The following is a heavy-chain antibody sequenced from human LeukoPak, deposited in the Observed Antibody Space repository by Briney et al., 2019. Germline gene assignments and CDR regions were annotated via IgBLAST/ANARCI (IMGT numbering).Heavy chain of an antibody. Sequence: SETLSLTCTVSDGSISDYYWSWIRQPPGKGLEWVGNIYSSGSTIYNPSLKSRVTISLDTSRNQFSLTLTSVTAADTAVYYCARGTYYYYYYMDVWGKGTTVTVSS. CDR1: DGSISDYY. CDR2: IYSSGST. CDR3: ARGTYYYYYYMDV. D-gene: IGHD3-10*01. J-gene: IGHJ6*03. V-gene: IGHV4-4*09.